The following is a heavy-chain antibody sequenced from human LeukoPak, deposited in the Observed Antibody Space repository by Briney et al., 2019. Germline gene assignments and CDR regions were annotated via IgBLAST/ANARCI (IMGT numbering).Heavy chain of an antibody. V-gene: IGHV4-34*01. Sequence: PSETLSLTRAVYGGSSILYSWCCICPSPQVRLWCIAEIDHRGDTNYNPSVKSRVTISVDTSKNQFSLKVRSLSAADTALYYCARGATISETGYFDFWGQGTLVTVSS. D-gene: IGHD5-24*01. CDR1: GGSSILYS. J-gene: IGHJ4*03. CDR3: ARGATISETGYFDF. CDR2: IDHRGDT.